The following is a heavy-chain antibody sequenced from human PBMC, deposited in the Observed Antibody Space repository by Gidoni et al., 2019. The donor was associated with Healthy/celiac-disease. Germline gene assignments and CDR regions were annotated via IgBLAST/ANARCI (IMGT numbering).Heavy chain of an antibody. J-gene: IGHJ4*02. V-gene: IGHV3-23*01. Sequence: GKGLEWVSAISGSGGSTYYADSVKGRFTISRDNSKNTLYLQMNSLRAEDTAVYYCARSTDYWGQGTLVTVSS. CDR3: ARSTDY. CDR2: ISGSGGST.